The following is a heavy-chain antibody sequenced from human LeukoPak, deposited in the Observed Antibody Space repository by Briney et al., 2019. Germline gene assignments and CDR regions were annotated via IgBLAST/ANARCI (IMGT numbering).Heavy chain of an antibody. V-gene: IGHV1-8*01. D-gene: IGHD3-22*01. CDR1: GYTFTSYD. CDR2: MNPNSGNT. Sequence: GASVKVSCKASGYTFTSYDINWVRQATGQGLEWMGWMNPNSGNTGYAQKFQGRVTMTRNTSISTAYMELSSLRSEDTAVYYCARAHSWYSSSWPMYYYDSSGYYYYFDYWGQGTLVTVSS. J-gene: IGHJ4*02. CDR3: ARAHSWYSSSWPMYYYDSSGYYYYFDY.